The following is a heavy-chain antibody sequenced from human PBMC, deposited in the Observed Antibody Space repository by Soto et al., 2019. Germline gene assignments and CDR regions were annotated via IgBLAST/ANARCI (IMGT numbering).Heavy chain of an antibody. CDR3: AKRSFMVRGSHAFDT. Sequence: GGSLRLSCAASGFTFSSYAMSWVRQAPGKGLEWVSAISGSGGSTYYADSVKGRFTISRDNSKNTLYLQMNSLRAEDTAVYCCAKRSFMVRGSHAFDTWGQGTMVTVSS. CDR2: ISGSGGST. D-gene: IGHD3-10*01. J-gene: IGHJ3*02. CDR1: GFTFSSYA. V-gene: IGHV3-23*01.